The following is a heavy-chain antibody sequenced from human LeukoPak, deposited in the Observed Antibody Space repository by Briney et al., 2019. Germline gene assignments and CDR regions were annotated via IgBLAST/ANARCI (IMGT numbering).Heavy chain of an antibody. CDR3: ARGRGTIGSNRDFYFYYYMDI. CDR2: INLVNGNT. D-gene: IGHD2-21*01. J-gene: IGHJ6*03. Sequence: GASVKVSCKASGYTFTNYAMHWVRLAPGQRLQWMGWINLVNGNTKYSQYFEGRVTITRDTSASTVYMELSSLRHDDMAVYYCARGRGTIGSNRDFYFYYYMDIWGNGTTVTVSS. V-gene: IGHV1-3*03. CDR1: GYTFTNYA.